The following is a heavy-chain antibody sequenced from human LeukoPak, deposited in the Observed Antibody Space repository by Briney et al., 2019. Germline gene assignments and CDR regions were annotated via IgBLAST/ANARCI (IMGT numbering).Heavy chain of an antibody. CDR3: ARDNFGYSYGHSYYYYGMDV. CDR2: IIPIFGTA. J-gene: IGHJ6*02. Sequence: GASVKVSCKASGGTFISYAISWVRQAPGQGLEWMGGIIPIFGTANYAQKFQGRVTITADESTSTAYMELSSLRSEDTAVYYCARDNFGYSYGHSYYYYGMDVWGQGTTVTVSS. CDR1: GGTFISYA. D-gene: IGHD5-18*01. V-gene: IGHV1-69*13.